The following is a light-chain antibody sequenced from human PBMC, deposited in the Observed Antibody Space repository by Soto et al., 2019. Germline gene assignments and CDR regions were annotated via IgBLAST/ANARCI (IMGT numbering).Light chain of an antibody. V-gene: IGKV1-5*03. CDR1: QSISIW. Sequence: DIQMTQSPSTLSASVGDRVSITCRASQSISIWLAWYQQKPGKAPRVLIYKASILESGVPSRFSGSGSETEFTLTISSLQPDDFATYYCKQYKTYSRTFGQGTKVEIK. J-gene: IGKJ1*01. CDR2: KAS. CDR3: KQYKTYSRT.